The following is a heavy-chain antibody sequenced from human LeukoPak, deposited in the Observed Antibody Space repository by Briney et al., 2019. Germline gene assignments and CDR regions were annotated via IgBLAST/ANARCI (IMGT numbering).Heavy chain of an antibody. V-gene: IGHV4-34*01. CDR1: GGSFSGYY. CDR2: INHSGST. J-gene: IGHJ4*02. Sequence: SETLSLTCAVYGGSFSGYYWSWIRQPPGKGLEWIGEINHSGSTNYNPSLKSRVTISVDTSKNQFSLKPSSVTAADTAVYYCARTSYSSSVDYWGQGTLVTVSS. CDR3: ARTSYSSSVDY. D-gene: IGHD6-6*01.